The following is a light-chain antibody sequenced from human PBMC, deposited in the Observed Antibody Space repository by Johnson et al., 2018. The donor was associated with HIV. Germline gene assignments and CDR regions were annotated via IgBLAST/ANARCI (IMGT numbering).Light chain of an antibody. J-gene: IGLJ1*01. CDR3: GTWDSSLTAV. CDR1: SSNIGNNY. Sequence: QSVLTQPPSVSAATGQKVTISCSGSSSNIGNNYVSWYQQLPGTAPKLLIYENNKRPSGIPDRFSGSKSGTSATLGITGLQTGDEADYYCGTWDSSLTAVFGTGTKVTGL. CDR2: ENN. V-gene: IGLV1-51*02.